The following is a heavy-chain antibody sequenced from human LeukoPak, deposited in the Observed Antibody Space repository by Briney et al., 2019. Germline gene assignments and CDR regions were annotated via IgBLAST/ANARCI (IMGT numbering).Heavy chain of an antibody. CDR3: ARGPIQLWFRPQGWFDP. CDR1: GVSFSGYY. J-gene: IGHJ5*02. D-gene: IGHD5-18*01. V-gene: IGHV4-34*01. CDR2: INHSGST. Sequence: MSSETLSLTCAVYGVSFSGYYWSWIRQPPGKGLEWIGEINHSGSTNYNPSLKSRVTISVDTSKNQFSLKLSSVTAADTAVYYCARGPIQLWFRPQGWFDPWGQGTLVTVSS.